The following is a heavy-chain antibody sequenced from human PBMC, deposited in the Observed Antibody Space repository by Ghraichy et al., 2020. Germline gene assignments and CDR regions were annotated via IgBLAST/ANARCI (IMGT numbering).Heavy chain of an antibody. CDR1: GGSFSGYY. CDR2: INHSGST. V-gene: IGHV4-34*01. J-gene: IGHJ4*02. D-gene: IGHD2-2*01. Sequence: SETLSLTCAVYGGSFSGYYWSWIRQPPGKGLEWIGEINHSGSTNYNPSLKSRVTISVDTSKNQFSLKLSSVTAADTAVYYCARAPLSPCSSTSCPIDYWGQGTLVTVSS. CDR3: ARAPLSPCSSTSCPIDY.